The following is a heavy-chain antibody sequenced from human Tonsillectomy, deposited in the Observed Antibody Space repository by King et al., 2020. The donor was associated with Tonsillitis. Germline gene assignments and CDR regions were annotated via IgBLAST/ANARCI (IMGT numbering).Heavy chain of an antibody. CDR2: IYYSGST. D-gene: IGHD5-18*01. CDR1: GGSISSYY. J-gene: IGHJ6*02. Sequence: VQLQESGPGLVKPLETLSLTCTVSGGSISSYYWSWIRQPPGKGLEWIGYIYYSGSTNYNPSLKSRVTISVDTSKNQFSLKLSSVTAADTAVYYCARVSPGTAMVTPGDYYYYYGMDVWGQGTTVTVSS. CDR3: ARVSPGTAMVTPGDYYYYYGMDV. V-gene: IGHV4-59*01.